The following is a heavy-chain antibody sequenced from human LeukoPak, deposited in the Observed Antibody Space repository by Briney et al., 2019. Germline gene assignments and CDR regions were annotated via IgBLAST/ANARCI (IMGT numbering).Heavy chain of an antibody. D-gene: IGHD2-21*02. Sequence: PAGSLRLSCAASGFTFSSYAMSWVRQAPGKGLEWVSAISGSGGSTYYADSVKGRFTNSRDNSKNTLYLQMNSLRAEDTAVYYCAKDGPDIVVVTATSYYFDYWGQGTLVTVSS. J-gene: IGHJ4*02. CDR3: AKDGPDIVVVTATSYYFDY. V-gene: IGHV3-23*01. CDR2: ISGSGGST. CDR1: GFTFSSYA.